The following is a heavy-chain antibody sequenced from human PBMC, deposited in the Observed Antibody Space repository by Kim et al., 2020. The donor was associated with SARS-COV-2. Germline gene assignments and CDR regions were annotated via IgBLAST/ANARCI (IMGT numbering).Heavy chain of an antibody. J-gene: IGHJ4*02. CDR1: GFTFSNNA. CDR2: IYSSGDST. CDR3: VAPSGYNAYDALDY. V-gene: IGHV3-23*03. D-gene: IGHD5-12*01. Sequence: GGSLRLSCAASGFTFSNNAMNWVCQAPGKGLEWVSVIYSSGDSTYYAASVVGRFTVSRDHSKNTLFLQMNSLRADDTAVDYCVAPSGYNAYDALDYWGQG.